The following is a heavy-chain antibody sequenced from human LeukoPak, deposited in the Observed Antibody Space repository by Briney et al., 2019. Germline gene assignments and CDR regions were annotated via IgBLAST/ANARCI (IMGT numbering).Heavy chain of an antibody. CDR3: ARLYGAPVAGLYYYYGLDV. V-gene: IGHV5-51*01. CDR1: GYSFSSYW. J-gene: IGHJ6*02. D-gene: IGHD6-19*01. CDR2: IYPGDSET. Sequence: GESLKISCKASGYSFSSYWVAWVRQMPGKGLEWMGTIYPGDSETRYSPSFQGQVTISVDKSISIAYLQWSSLKASDTAMYYCARLYGAPVAGLYYYYGLDVWGQGTTVTVSS.